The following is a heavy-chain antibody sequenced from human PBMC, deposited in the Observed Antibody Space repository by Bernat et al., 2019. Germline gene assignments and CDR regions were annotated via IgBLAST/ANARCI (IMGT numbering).Heavy chain of an antibody. Sequence: EVQLVESGGGLVKPGGSLRLSCAASGFTFSYAWMSWVRQAPGKGLEWVGRIKSKTDGGTTDYAAPVKGRFTITRDDSKNTLFLQMSSLQTEDTSVYYCSDYYESSGDPDFDYWGQGTLVTVSS. V-gene: IGHV3-15*01. J-gene: IGHJ4*02. CDR3: SDYYESSGDPDFDY. CDR2: IKSKTDGGTT. CDR1: GFTFSYAW. D-gene: IGHD3-22*01.